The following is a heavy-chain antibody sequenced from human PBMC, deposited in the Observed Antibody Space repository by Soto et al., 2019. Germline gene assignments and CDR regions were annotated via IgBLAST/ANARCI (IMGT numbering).Heavy chain of an antibody. Sequence: EVQLVETGGGLVQPGGSLRLSCEACEFTFRNYYMHWVRQGTGKGLEWVSGISAAGDPDYADSVEGRFTISRENAQNSFFLQMNSLRVGDTAVYYCARTDRDFYGLDVWGQGTTVIVSS. CDR3: ARTDRDFYGLDV. V-gene: IGHV3-13*05. J-gene: IGHJ6*02. CDR2: ISAAGDP. CDR1: EFTFRNYY.